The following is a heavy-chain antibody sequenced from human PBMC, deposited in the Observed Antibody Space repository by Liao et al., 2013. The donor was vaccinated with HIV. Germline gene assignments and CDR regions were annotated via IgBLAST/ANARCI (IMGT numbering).Heavy chain of an antibody. CDR1: GGSISSSSYY. J-gene: IGHJ3*02. CDR3: ARDLAPGVVVVAATGAFDI. Sequence: QLQLQESGPGLVKPSETLSLTCTVSGGSISSSSYYWGWIRQPPGKGLEWIGEINHSGRTNYNPSLKSRVTISVDTSKNQFSLKLSSVTAADTAVYYCARDLAPGVVVVAATGAFDIWGQGTMVTVSS. V-gene: IGHV4-39*07. CDR2: INHSGRT. D-gene: IGHD2-15*01.